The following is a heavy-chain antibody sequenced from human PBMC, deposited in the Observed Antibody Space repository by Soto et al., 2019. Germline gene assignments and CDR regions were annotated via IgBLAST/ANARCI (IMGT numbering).Heavy chain of an antibody. Sequence: QVQVVESGGGVVQPGRSLRLSCAASGFTFSSYAMHWVRQAPGKGLEWVAVISYDGGSKYYADSVKGRFTISRDNSKNTVFLQMNSLRVEDTAVYYCARDQVAVAGGWGLYFDYWGQGTLVTVSS. D-gene: IGHD6-19*01. CDR1: GFTFSSYA. CDR2: ISYDGGSK. CDR3: ARDQVAVAGGWGLYFDY. J-gene: IGHJ4*02. V-gene: IGHV3-30-3*01.